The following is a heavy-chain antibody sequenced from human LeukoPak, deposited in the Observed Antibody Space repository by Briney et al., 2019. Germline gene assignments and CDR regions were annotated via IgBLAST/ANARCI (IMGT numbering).Heavy chain of an antibody. CDR3: ARHSYVQKAMVRCDY. CDR1: GFIASSNY. V-gene: IGHV3-53*01. D-gene: IGHD3-10*01. J-gene: IGHJ4*02. Sequence: GGSLRLSCAASGFIASSNYVSWVRQAPGKGLEWVSLISSVGSTYYADSVKGRFTISRDNSKNMLYLQMHSLSAEDTAVYYCARHSYVQKAMVRCDYWGQGTLVTVSS. CDR2: ISSVGST.